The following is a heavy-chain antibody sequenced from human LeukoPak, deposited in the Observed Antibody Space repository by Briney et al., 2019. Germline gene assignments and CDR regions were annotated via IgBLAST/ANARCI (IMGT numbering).Heavy chain of an antibody. D-gene: IGHD2-15*01. J-gene: IGHJ3*02. CDR1: GGSISSGSYS. V-gene: IGHV4-61*02. CDR3: ARGNFFCSGGSCTSAFDI. CDR2: IYTSGST. Sequence: SETLSLTCTVSGGSISSGSYSWSWIRQPAGKGLEWIGRIYTSGSTNYNPSLKSRVTISVDTSKNQFSLKLSSVTAADTAVYYCARGNFFCSGGSCTSAFDIWGQGTMVTVSS.